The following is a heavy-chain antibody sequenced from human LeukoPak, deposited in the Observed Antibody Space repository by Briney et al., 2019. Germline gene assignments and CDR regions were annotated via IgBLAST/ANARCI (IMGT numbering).Heavy chain of an antibody. D-gene: IGHD1-26*01. CDR3: AKDGVGATGTHFDY. V-gene: IGHV3-30-3*01. Sequence: GGSLRLSCAASGFTFSSYAMHWVRQAPGKGLEWVAVISYDGSNKYYADSVKGRFTISRDTSKNTLYLQMNSLRAEDTAVYYCAKDGVGATGTHFDYWGQGTLVTVSS. CDR1: GFTFSSYA. J-gene: IGHJ4*02. CDR2: ISYDGSNK.